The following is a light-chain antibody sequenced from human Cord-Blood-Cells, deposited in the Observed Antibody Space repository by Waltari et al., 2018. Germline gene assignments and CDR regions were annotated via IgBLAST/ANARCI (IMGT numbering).Light chain of an antibody. Sequence: DIKMTQSPSSLSAPVGDSVTITCRASQSISSYLNWYQQKPGKAPKLLIYAASSLQSGVPSRFSGSGSGTDFTLTISSLQPEDFATYYCQQSYSTPVFGPGTKVDIK. J-gene: IGKJ3*01. CDR1: QSISSY. CDR2: AAS. V-gene: IGKV1-39*01. CDR3: QQSYSTPV.